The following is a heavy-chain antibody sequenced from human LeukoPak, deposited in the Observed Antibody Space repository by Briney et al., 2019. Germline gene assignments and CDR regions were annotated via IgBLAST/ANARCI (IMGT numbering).Heavy chain of an antibody. CDR3: ARVDERYFDPYYYYYMDV. J-gene: IGHJ6*03. CDR2: ISSSSSYI. Sequence: AGGSLRLSCAASGFTFSSYSMNWVRQAPGKGLEWVSSISSSSSYIYYADSVKGRFTISRDNAKNSLYLQMNSLRAEDTALYYCARVDERYFDPYYYYYMDVWGKGTTVTVSS. CDR1: GFTFSSYS. D-gene: IGHD3-9*01. V-gene: IGHV3-21*04.